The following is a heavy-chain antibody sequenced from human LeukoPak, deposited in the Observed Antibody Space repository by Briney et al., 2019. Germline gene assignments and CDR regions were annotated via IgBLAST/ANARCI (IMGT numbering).Heavy chain of an antibody. V-gene: IGHV1-2*02. CDR2: INPNSGGT. Sequence: ASVKVSCKASGYTFSGYYMHWVRQAPGQGLEWMGWINPNSGGTDYAQKFQGRVTMTRDTSISAAYMELSRLRSDDTAVYYCASGDRVTMLRGGNIGYFDYWGQGTLVTVSS. J-gene: IGHJ4*02. CDR3: ASGDRVTMLRGGNIGYFDY. D-gene: IGHD3-10*01. CDR1: GYTFSGYY.